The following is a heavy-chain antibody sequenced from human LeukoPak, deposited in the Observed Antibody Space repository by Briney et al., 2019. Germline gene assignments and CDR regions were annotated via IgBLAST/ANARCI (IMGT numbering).Heavy chain of an antibody. Sequence: SETLSLTCTVSGDSLTSGSRYWSWIRQPAGKGLEWIGHFYSSTRTTYNPSLESRVTISGDTAKNQFSLKLDSVTAADMAFYFCARCMSELDYGDYAYYYHMDVWGKGPRSPSPQ. CDR2: FYSSTRT. CDR3: ARCMSELDYGDYAYYYHMDV. V-gene: IGHV4-61*09. D-gene: IGHD4-17*01. CDR1: GDSLTSGSRY. J-gene: IGHJ6*01.